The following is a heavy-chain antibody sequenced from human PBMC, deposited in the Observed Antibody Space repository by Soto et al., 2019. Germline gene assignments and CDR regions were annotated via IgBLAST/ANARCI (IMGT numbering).Heavy chain of an antibody. Sequence: ASVKVSCKASGYTFTSYGISWVRQAPGQGLEWMGWISAYNGNTNYAQKLQGRVTMTTDTSTSTAYMELRSLRSDDTAVYYCARDQGIAARPGHDAFDIWGQGTMVTVSS. CDR1: GYTFTSYG. D-gene: IGHD6-6*01. J-gene: IGHJ3*02. V-gene: IGHV1-18*01. CDR3: ARDQGIAARPGHDAFDI. CDR2: ISAYNGNT.